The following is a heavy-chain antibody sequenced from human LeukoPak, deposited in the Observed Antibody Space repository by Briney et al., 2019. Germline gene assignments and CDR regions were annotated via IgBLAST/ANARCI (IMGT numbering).Heavy chain of an antibody. CDR1: GYTFTGYY. CDR3: ARGKWDGGSYFFPGY. Sequence: ASVKVSCKASGYTFTGYYMHWVRQAPGQGLEWMGWINPNSGGTNYAQKFQGRVTMTRDTSISTAYMELSRLRSDDTAVYYCARGKWDGGSYFFPGYWGQGTLVTVSS. D-gene: IGHD1-26*01. CDR2: INPNSGGT. V-gene: IGHV1-2*02. J-gene: IGHJ4*02.